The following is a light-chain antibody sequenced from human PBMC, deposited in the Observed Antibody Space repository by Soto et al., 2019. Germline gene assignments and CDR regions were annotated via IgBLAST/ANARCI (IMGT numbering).Light chain of an antibody. J-gene: IGKJ4*01. CDR3: QQTYTTPRI. CDR2: AAS. Sequence: DIRMTQSPSSLSASVGDRVTITCRASQSITNYLNWYQQKPGKAPELLIYAASSLQSGVPSRFSGSGSGTDFTLTISSLQPEDFATYFCQQTYTTPRIFGRGTNVEI. CDR1: QSITNY. V-gene: IGKV1-39*01.